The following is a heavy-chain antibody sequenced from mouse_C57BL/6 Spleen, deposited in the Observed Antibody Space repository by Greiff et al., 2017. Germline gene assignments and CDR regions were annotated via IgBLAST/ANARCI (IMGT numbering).Heavy chain of an antibody. D-gene: IGHD1-1*01. CDR2: IYPGDGDT. CDR3: ATCYGEGYFDV. Sequence: QVQLKQSGAELVKPGASVKISCKASGYAFSSYWMNWVKQRPGKGLEWIGQIYPGDGDTNYNGKFKGKATLTADKSSSTAYIQRSSLTSEYSAVYFCATCYGEGYFDVWGTGTTVTVAS. J-gene: IGHJ1*03. CDR1: GYAFSSYW. V-gene: IGHV1-80*01.